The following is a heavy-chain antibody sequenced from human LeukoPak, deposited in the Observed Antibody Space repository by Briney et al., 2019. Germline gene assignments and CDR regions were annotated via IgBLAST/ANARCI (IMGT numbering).Heavy chain of an antibody. J-gene: IGHJ4*02. D-gene: IGHD3-22*01. CDR3: ARVRLTHPHYYDSSGYQY. CDR2: ISYDGSNK. CDR1: GFTFSSYA. Sequence: GRSLRLSCAASGFTFSSYAMHWVRQAPGKGLEWVAVISYDGSNKYYADSVKGRFTISRDNSKNTLYLQMNSLRAEDTAVYYCARVRLTHPHYYDSSGYQYWGQGTLVTVSS. V-gene: IGHV3-30*04.